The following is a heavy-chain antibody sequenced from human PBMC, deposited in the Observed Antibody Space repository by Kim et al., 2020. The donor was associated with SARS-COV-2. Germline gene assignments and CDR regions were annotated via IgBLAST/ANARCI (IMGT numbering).Heavy chain of an antibody. Sequence: GGSLRLSCAASGFTFSSYCMNWVRQAPGKGLEWISSISSSSSYIYYADSVKGRFTISRDNARASLYLQMNSLRAEDTAVYYCARVLTSGCSYFDYWGQGTLVTVSS. V-gene: IGHV3-21*04. CDR1: GFTFSSYC. J-gene: IGHJ4*02. D-gene: IGHD6-19*01. CDR3: ARVLTSGCSYFDY. CDR2: ISSSSSYI.